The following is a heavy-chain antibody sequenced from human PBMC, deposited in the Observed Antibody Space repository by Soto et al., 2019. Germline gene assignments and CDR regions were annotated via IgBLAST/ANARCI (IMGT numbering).Heavy chain of an antibody. J-gene: IGHJ4*02. CDR2: ISGDLEST. CDR3: AKDSIWSGPRLDH. D-gene: IGHD3-3*01. CDR1: GFTFTSYA. Sequence: GGSLRLSCAASGFTFTSYAMSWVRQAPGKGLEWVSTISGDLESTFYADSVKGRFTISRDNSKNTVYLQMNSLRAEDTAVYYCAKDSIWSGPRLDHWGQGTQVTVSS. V-gene: IGHV3-23*01.